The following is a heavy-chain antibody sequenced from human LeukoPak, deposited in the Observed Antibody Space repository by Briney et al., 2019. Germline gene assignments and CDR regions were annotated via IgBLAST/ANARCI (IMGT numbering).Heavy chain of an antibody. V-gene: IGHV4-4*07. CDR2: IYTSGST. CDR1: GGSISSYY. Sequence: SETLSLTCSVSGGSISSYYWSWIRQPAGKGLEWIGRIYTSGSTNYNPSLKSRVTISVDTSKNQFSLKLSSVTAADTAVYYCAGTTVTTITYYYYYYMDVWGKGTTVTISS. CDR3: AGTTVTTITYYYYYYMDV. D-gene: IGHD4-17*01. J-gene: IGHJ6*03.